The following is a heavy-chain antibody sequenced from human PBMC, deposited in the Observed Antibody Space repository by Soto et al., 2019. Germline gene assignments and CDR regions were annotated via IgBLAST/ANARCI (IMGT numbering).Heavy chain of an antibody. CDR3: ASDYGDNTDY. V-gene: IGHV4-31*03. CDR1: GGSITSGSYY. J-gene: IGHJ4*02. Sequence: SETLSLTCTVSGGSITSGSYYWNWIRQQPGKGLEWIGYIYDRVSTYYNPSLKSRVTISVDTSKNQFSLKLSSVTAADTAVYYCASDYGDNTDYWGQGTLVTVSS. CDR2: IYDRVST. D-gene: IGHD4-17*01.